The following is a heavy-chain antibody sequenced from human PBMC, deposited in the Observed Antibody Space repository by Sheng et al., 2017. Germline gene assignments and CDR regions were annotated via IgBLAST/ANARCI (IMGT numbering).Heavy chain of an antibody. CDR3: ARPRYSSSWFDY. J-gene: IGHJ4*02. CDR1: GGSISSSSYY. V-gene: IGHV4-39*07. CDR2: IYYSGST. Sequence: QLQLQESGPGLVKPSETLSLTCTVSGGSISSSSYYWGWIRQPPGKGLEWIGSIYYSGSTYYNPSLKSRVTISVDTSKNQFSLKLSSVTAADTAVYYCARPRYSSSWFDYWGQGTPGSPSPQ. D-gene: IGHD6-13*01.